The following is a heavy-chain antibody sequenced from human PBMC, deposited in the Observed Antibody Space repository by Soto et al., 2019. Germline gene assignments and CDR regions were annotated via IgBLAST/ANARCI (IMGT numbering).Heavy chain of an antibody. CDR2: IYYSGST. J-gene: IGHJ4*02. CDR3: ARGPRYYYDSSGYAN. Sequence: SETLSLTCTVSGGSISSGDYYWSWIRQPPGKGLEWIGYIYYSGSTYYNPSLKSRVTISVDTSKNQFSLKLSSVTAADTAVYYCARGPRYYYDSSGYANWGQGTLVTVSS. D-gene: IGHD3-22*01. CDR1: GGSISSGDYY. V-gene: IGHV4-30-4*01.